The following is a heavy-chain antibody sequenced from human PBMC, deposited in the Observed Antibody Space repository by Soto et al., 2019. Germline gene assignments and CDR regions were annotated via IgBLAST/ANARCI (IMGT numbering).Heavy chain of an antibody. CDR1: GDTFSFYT. J-gene: IGHJ4*02. Sequence: QVQLVQSGAEVTKPGSSVKVSCKASGDTFSFYTINWVRQAPGLVLEWMGRINPILSMSNYAQKFQGRVTMAADQSTSTAYQELRSLRSEDTAIYYCATSYGSGYRAVDYWGQGALVTVSS. V-gene: IGHV1-69*02. D-gene: IGHD3-10*01. CDR3: ATSYGSGYRAVDY. CDR2: INPILSMS.